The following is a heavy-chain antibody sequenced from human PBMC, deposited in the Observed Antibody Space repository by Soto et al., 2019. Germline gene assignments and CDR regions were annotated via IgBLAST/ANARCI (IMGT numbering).Heavy chain of an antibody. D-gene: IGHD3-16*02. CDR2: ISYDGSDK. CDR1: GFTFSSYA. CDR3: AKALGELSPESYDY. Sequence: QVQLVESGGGVVQPGRSLRLSCAASGFTFSSYAMHWVRQAPGKGREWVAVISYDGSDKYYADSVKGRFTISRDNSKNTLYLQMNSLRADDTAVYYCAKALGELSPESYDYWGQGTLITVSS. J-gene: IGHJ4*02. V-gene: IGHV3-30*18.